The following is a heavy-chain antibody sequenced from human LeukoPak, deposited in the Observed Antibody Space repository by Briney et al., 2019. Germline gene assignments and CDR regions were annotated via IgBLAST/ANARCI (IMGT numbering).Heavy chain of an antibody. J-gene: IGHJ4*02. V-gene: IGHV6-1*01. CDR1: GDSVSSNSSA. Sequence: SQTLSLTCAISGDSVSSNSSAWNWIRQSPSRGLEWLGRTYYRSKWYNDYALSVKSRITINPDTSKNQFSLQLNSVTPVDTAVYYCAREDSSGYYSAFDYWGQGTLVTVSS. CDR3: AREDSSGYYSAFDY. D-gene: IGHD3-22*01. CDR2: TYYRSKWYN.